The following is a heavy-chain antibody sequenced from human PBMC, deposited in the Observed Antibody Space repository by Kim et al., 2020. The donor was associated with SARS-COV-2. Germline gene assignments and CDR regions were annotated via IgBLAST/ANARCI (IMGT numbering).Heavy chain of an antibody. D-gene: IGHD3-10*01. Sequence: GGSLRLSCAASGFTFSTYSMNWVRQAPGKGLEWVSYITGSSNTIYYADSVKGRFTISRDNAKTSLYLQMNSLRDEDTAVYYWARDHYGSGSLDVWGQGTTVTVSS. CDR1: GFTFSTYS. CDR3: ARDHYGSGSLDV. V-gene: IGHV3-48*02. CDR2: ITGSSNTI. J-gene: IGHJ6*02.